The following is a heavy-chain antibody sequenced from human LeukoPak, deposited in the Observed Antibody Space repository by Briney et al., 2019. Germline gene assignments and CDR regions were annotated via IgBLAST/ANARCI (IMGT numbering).Heavy chain of an antibody. Sequence: PGGSLRLSCAASGFTFDDYGMSWVRQAPGKGLEWVSGINWNGGSTGYADSVKGRFTISRDNAKNSLYLQMNSLRAEDTALYHCARKAEGIAAAGSPYYFDYWGQGTLVTVSS. D-gene: IGHD6-13*01. CDR2: INWNGGST. J-gene: IGHJ4*02. V-gene: IGHV3-20*01. CDR1: GFTFDDYG. CDR3: ARKAEGIAAAGSPYYFDY.